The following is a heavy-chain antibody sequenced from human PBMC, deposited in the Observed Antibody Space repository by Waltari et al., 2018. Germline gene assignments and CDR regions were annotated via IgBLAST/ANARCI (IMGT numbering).Heavy chain of an antibody. CDR2: IYPYNGNT. CDR3: ARDDVDSSNFGGF. Sequence: QLVQSGAEVKKPGASVKVSCKASGYIFYNYGITWVRKAPGQGLEWMGWIYPYNGNTKYEQNLQGRVTMTTDTSTTTAYMEIRSLRSDDTAIYYCARDDVDSSNFGGFWGQGTLVTVSS. V-gene: IGHV1-18*01. D-gene: IGHD6-13*01. J-gene: IGHJ4*02. CDR1: GYIFYNYG.